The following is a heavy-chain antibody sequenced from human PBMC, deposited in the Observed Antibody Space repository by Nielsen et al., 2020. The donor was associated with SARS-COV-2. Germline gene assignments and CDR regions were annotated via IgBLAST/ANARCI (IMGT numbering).Heavy chain of an antibody. CDR1: GGFITSGNYY. J-gene: IGHJ5*02. CDR3: ARHAGQAAGVLNWLHP. V-gene: IGHV4-39*01. CDR2: VDLGGSP. Sequence: SETLSLTCTVSGGFITSGNYYWGWIRQAPGKGLEWIVSVDLGGSPSYNPSLKSRVTTSVDMSKNQFSLRLRSVTAADTAVYYCARHAGQAAGVLNWLHPWGQGTRVTVSS. D-gene: IGHD6-13*01.